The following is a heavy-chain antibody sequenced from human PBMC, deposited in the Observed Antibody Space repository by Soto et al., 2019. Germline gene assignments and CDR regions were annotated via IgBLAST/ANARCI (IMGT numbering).Heavy chain of an antibody. J-gene: IGHJ6*02. CDR2: ISYDGSNK. CDR3: AKGQRHYDFWSGYYFYYGIDV. CDR1: GFTFSSYA. V-gene: IGHV3-30-3*01. Sequence: PGGSLRLSCAASGFTFSSYAMHWVRQAPGKGLEWVAVISYDGSNKYYADSVKGRFTISRDNSKNTLYLQMNSLRAEDTAVDYCAKGQRHYDFWSGYYFYYGIDVRGQGTTVTVSS. D-gene: IGHD3-3*01.